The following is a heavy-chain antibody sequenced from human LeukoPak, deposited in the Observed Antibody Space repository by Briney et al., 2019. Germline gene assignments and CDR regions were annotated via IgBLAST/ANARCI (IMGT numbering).Heavy chain of an antibody. Sequence: ASVKVSCKASGYTFTGYYMHWVRQAPGQGLEWMGWINPNSGGTNYAQKFQGRVTMTRDTSISTAYMELSRLRSDDTAVYYCARAAVEMATTPFDYWGQGTLVTVSS. CDR1: GYTFTGYY. V-gene: IGHV1-2*02. J-gene: IGHJ4*02. CDR2: INPNSGGT. CDR3: ARAAVEMATTPFDY. D-gene: IGHD5-24*01.